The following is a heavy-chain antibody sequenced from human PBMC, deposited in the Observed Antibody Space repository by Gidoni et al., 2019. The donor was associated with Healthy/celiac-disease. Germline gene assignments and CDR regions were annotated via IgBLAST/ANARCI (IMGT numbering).Heavy chain of an antibody. CDR1: GGSFSGSY. CDR2: INHSGST. Sequence: QVQLQQWGAGLLKPSETLSLTCAVYGGSFSGSYWSWIRQPPGKGLEWIGEINHSGSTNYNPSLKSRVTISVDTSKNQFSLKLSSVTAADTAVYYCARGPIIPIIAAAGARYNWFDPWGQGTLVTVSS. CDR3: ARGPIIPIIAAAGARYNWFDP. D-gene: IGHD6-13*01. V-gene: IGHV4-34*01. J-gene: IGHJ5*02.